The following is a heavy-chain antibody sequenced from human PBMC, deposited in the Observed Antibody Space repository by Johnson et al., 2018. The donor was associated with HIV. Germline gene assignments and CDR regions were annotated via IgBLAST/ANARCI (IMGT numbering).Heavy chain of an antibody. J-gene: IGHJ3*02. V-gene: IGHV3-20*04. CDR1: GFIFDDFG. Sequence: VQLVESGGGVVRPGESLRLSCAASGFIFDDFGMNWVRHAPGKGLEWVSDVNWNGARTGYADSVKGRFTISRDNAKNSVYLQMNSLRAEDTALYYCAREFGQASSYAFDIWGQGTRVTVSS. D-gene: IGHD3/OR15-3a*01. CDR3: AREFGQASSYAFDI. CDR2: VNWNGART.